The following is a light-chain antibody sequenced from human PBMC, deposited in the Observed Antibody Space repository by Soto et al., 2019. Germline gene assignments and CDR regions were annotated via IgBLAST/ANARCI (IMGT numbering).Light chain of an antibody. V-gene: IGLV2-8*01. CDR1: SSDVGGYNY. CDR2: EVS. CDR3: LSYADTAYV. Sequence: QSALTQPPSASGSPGQSVTISCAGTSSDVGGYNYVSWYQQYPGKVPKLMIYEVSERPSGVPDRFSGSKSGNTAFLTVSGLQADDEADYYCLSYADTAYVFGTGTKLTVL. J-gene: IGLJ1*01.